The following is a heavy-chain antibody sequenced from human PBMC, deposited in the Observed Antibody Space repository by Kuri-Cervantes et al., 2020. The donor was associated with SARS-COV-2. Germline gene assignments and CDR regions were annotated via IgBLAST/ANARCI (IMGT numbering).Heavy chain of an antibody. CDR1: GFTFRSYS. V-gene: IGHV3-21*01. CDR3: ASDKRYCSSTSCYGGGHSYYYYYMDV. D-gene: IGHD2-2*01. Sequence: GESPKISCAASGFTFRSYSMNWVRQAPGKGLEWVSSISSSSSYIYYADSVKARFTISRDNAKNSLYLQMNSLRDEDTAVYYCASDKRYCSSTSCYGGGHSYYYYYMDVWGKGTTVTVSS. CDR2: ISSSSSYI. J-gene: IGHJ6*03.